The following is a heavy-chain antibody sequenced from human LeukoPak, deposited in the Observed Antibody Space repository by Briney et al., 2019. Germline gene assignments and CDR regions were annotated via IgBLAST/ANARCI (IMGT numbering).Heavy chain of an antibody. D-gene: IGHD2-15*01. J-gene: IGHJ4*02. CDR1: GFSFSTYW. CDR3: ARDRDNITCPHDY. V-gene: IGHV3-7*05. CDR2: INQDGSEK. Sequence: GGSLRLSCAASGFSFSTYWMSWVRQAPGKGLEWVANINQDGSEKYYVDSVKGRFTISRDNAKRSLYLQMNSLRAEDTAVFYCARDRDNITCPHDYWGEGTLVPVSS.